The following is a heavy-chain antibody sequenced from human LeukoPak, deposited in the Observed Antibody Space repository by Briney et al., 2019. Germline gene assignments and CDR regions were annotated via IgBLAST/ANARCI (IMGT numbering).Heavy chain of an antibody. CDR1: GYPFSAHF. CDR3: VRGTPTPGMDC. Sequence: GASVKVSCKASGYPFSAHFLNWVRQAPGQGLEWMGNIDTTTGNPRYAQDFTGRFVFSLDTSVSTAYLQITSLKADDTAAYYCVRGTPTPGMDCWGQGTQVTVSS. D-gene: IGHD3-10*01. CDR2: IDTTTGNP. J-gene: IGHJ4*02. V-gene: IGHV7-4-1*02.